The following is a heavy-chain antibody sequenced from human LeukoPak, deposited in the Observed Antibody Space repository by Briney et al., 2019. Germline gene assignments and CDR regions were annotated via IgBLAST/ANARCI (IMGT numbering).Heavy chain of an antibody. CDR2: ITNGGSTI. J-gene: IGHJ6*02. CDR3: ARSIGLTGGGVDV. V-gene: IGHV3-11*01. Sequence: GGSLRLSCAASGFTFSDYNMNWVRQAPGKGLEWVSYITNGGSTIHHADSVKGRYTISRDNAKKTLYLQMNSLRAEDTAVYYCARSIGLTGGGVDVWGQGTTVTVSS. CDR1: GFTFSDYN. D-gene: IGHD3-9*01.